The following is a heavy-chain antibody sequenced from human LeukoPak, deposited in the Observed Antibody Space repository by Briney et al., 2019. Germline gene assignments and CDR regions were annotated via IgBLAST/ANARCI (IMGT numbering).Heavy chain of an antibody. V-gene: IGHV4-61*02. CDR3: ARNPSGGYYYFDY. CDR1: GGSISSGSYY. Sequence: PSETLSLTCTVSGGSISSGSYYWSWIRQPAGKGLEWIGRIYTSGSTNYNPSLKSRVTISVDTSKNQFSLKLSSVTTADTAMYYCARNPSGGYYYFDYWGQGTLVTVSS. D-gene: IGHD2-15*01. J-gene: IGHJ4*02. CDR2: IYTSGST.